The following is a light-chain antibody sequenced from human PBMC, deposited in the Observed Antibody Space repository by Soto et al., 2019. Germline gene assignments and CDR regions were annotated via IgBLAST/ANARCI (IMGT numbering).Light chain of an antibody. CDR2: EVS. CDR3: LQGTHWPWT. CDR1: QSLIHSDGNTY. J-gene: IGKJ1*01. Sequence: DVVMTQSPLFLPVTLGQPASISCRSSQSLIHSDGNTYLSWFQQRPGQSPRRLIYEVSDRDSGVPDRFTGSGPGTDFTLKISRVEAEDVGGYYCLQGTHWPWTFGQGTEVEIK. V-gene: IGKV2-30*02.